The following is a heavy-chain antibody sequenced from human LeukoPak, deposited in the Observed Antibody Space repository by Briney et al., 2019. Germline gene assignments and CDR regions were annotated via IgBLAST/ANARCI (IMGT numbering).Heavy chain of an antibody. D-gene: IGHD6-19*01. Sequence: SETLSLTCTVSGGSIGSSSYYWGWIRQPPGKGLEWIGSIYYSGSTYYNPSLKSRVTISVDTSKNQFSLKLSSVTAADTAVYYCASSGWYQRGQNWFDPWGQGTLVTVSS. CDR2: IYYSGST. CDR1: GGSIGSSSYY. V-gene: IGHV4-39*01. CDR3: ASSGWYQRGQNWFDP. J-gene: IGHJ5*02.